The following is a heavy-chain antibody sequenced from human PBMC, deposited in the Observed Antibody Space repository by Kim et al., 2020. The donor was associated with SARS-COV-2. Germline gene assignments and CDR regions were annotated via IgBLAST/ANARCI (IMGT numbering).Heavy chain of an antibody. Sequence: GGSLRLSCAASEFTFSDFWMAWVRQAPGKALEWVANIKPDGSDKADGVTVKGRFTISRDNAKNSLYLEMNSLRAEDTAVYYCTRDIVRIGAYWGPGTLVT. CDR1: EFTFSDFW. V-gene: IGHV3-7*03. D-gene: IGHD1-26*01. CDR2: IKPDGSDK. J-gene: IGHJ4*01. CDR3: TRDIVRIGAY.